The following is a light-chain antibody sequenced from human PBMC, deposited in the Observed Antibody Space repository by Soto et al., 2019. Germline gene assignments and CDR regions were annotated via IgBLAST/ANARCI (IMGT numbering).Light chain of an antibody. CDR2: AAS. J-gene: IGKJ1*01. V-gene: IGKV1-6*01. Sequence: ATQMTQSPSSLSAYVGDRVTIACRASQGIRTELAWYQQKRGEAPKLLIYAASALQSGVPSRFSGSGSGTEFTLTISNLQPEDFATYYCLQDSDYPRTFGQGTKVEMK. CDR3: LQDSDYPRT. CDR1: QGIRTE.